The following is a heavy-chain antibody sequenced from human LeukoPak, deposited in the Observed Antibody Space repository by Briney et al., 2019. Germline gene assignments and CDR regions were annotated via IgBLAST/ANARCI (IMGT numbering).Heavy chain of an antibody. CDR2: ISSSSNTI. V-gene: IGHV3-48*01. Sequence: GGSLRLSCAASGFTFSSLCMKWVRQAPGKGLEWVSHISSSSNTIYYAESVKGRFTISRDNAKNSLYLQMNSRRVEDTALYYCLGGGGGIGGEGTLVTVSS. CDR3: LGGGGGI. D-gene: IGHD3-16*01. J-gene: IGHJ4*02. CDR1: GFTFSSLC.